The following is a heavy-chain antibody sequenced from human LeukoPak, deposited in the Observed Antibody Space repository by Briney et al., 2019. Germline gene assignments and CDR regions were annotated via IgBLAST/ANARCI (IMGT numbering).Heavy chain of an antibody. V-gene: IGHV3-30-3*01. Sequence: PGGSLRLSCAASGFTFNSYWMHWVRQAPGKGLEWVAVISYDGSNKYYADSVKGRFTISRDNSKNTLYLQMNSLRAEDTAVYYCARDRGLADYYGSGSFLWGYYYYGMDVWGKGTTVTVSS. J-gene: IGHJ6*04. CDR3: ARDRGLADYYGSGSFLWGYYYYGMDV. D-gene: IGHD3-10*01. CDR2: ISYDGSNK. CDR1: GFTFNSYW.